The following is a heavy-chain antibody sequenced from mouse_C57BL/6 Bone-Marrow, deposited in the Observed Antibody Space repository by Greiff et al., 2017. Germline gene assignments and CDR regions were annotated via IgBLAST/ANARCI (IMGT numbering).Heavy chain of an antibody. CDR1: GYTFTSYW. Sequence: QLQQPGTELVKPGASVKLPCKASGYTFTSYWMHWVKQRPGQGLEWMGNINPSNGGTNYNEKFKSKATLTVDKSSSTAYMQLSSLTSEDSAVYYCAREQSFYYDYDYWGQGTTLTVSS. J-gene: IGHJ2*01. CDR3: AREQSFYYDYDY. CDR2: INPSNGGT. D-gene: IGHD2-4*01. V-gene: IGHV1-53*01.